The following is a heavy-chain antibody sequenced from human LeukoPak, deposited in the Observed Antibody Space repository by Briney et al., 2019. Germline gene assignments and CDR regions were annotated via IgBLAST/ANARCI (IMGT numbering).Heavy chain of an antibody. CDR1: GYTFTNYY. J-gene: IGHJ5*02. D-gene: IGHD1-14*01. CDR2: INPSDGSA. CDR3: ARGSTAEYWFDP. V-gene: IGHV1-46*01. Sequence: ASVKVSCKASGYTFTNYYMHWVRQAPGQGLEWMGIINPSDGSASYAQNFQGRVTMARDTSTSAVYMELSSLRSEDTAVYYCARGSTAEYWFDPWGQGTLVTVSS.